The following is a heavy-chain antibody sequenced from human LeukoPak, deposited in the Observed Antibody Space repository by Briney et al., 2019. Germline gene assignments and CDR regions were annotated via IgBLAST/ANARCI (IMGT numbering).Heavy chain of an antibody. V-gene: IGHV1-69*05. Sequence: SVKVSXKASGGTFSSYAISWVRQAPGQGLEWMGRIIPIFGTANYAQKFQGRVTITTDESTSTAYMELSSLRSEDTAVYYCARGGDGYNSWFDPWGQGTLVTVSS. CDR1: GGTFSSYA. D-gene: IGHD5-24*01. CDR2: IIPIFGTA. J-gene: IGHJ5*02. CDR3: ARGGDGYNSWFDP.